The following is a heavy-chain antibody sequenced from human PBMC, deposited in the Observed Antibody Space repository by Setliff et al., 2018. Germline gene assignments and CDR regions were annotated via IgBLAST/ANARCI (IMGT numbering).Heavy chain of an antibody. D-gene: IGHD2-15*01. CDR2: TIPLFGPT. CDR1: GGTFSNYG. CDR3: AREGVDTRSSTDYRYYMDV. V-gene: IGHV1-69*05. J-gene: IGHJ6*03. Sequence: SVKVSCKASGGTFSNYGVSWVRQAPGQGLEWMGGTIPLFGPTDYAQKFHGRVTIITDESTSTAYMGLSRLTSDDTAVYYCAREGVDTRSSTDYRYYMDVWGQGTTFTVAS.